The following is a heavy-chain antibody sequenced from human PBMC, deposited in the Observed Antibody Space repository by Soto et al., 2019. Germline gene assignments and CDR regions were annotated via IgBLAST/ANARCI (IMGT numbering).Heavy chain of an antibody. V-gene: IGHV1-58*02. CDR1: GFTFSNSA. CDR2: SIVGAGST. D-gene: IGHD2-21*01. J-gene: IGHJ3*02. Sequence: QMHVLQSGPEVKNPGTSVKVSCKASGFTFSNSAIQWVRQARGQRLEWIGYSIVGAGSTQNAQELQGRLTITRDMATNTAYMELSNLRSDDAAVYYCAAELYSGGNCCSFDIWGQGTMVTVSS. CDR3: AAELYSGGNCCSFDI.